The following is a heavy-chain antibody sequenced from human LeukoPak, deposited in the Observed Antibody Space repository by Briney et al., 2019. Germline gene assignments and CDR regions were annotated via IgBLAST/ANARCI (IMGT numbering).Heavy chain of an antibody. J-gene: IGHJ4*02. CDR2: ISSSSTYI. CDR3: AKGYNWNDSY. V-gene: IGHV3-21*01. Sequence: GGSLRLSCADSGFTFSSYTMNWVRQAPGKGLEWVSSISSSSTYIYYADSVKGRFTISRDNSKNTLYLQMNSLRGEDTAVYYCAKGYNWNDSYWGQGTLVTVSS. D-gene: IGHD1-1*01. CDR1: GFTFSSYT.